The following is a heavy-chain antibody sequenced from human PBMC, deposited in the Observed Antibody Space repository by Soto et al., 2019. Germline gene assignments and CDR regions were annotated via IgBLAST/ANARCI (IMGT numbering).Heavy chain of an antibody. V-gene: IGHV1-69*13. CDR1: GGTFSSYA. Sequence: GASVKVSCKASGGTFSSYAISWVRQAPGQGLEWMGGIIPIFGTANYAQKFQGRVTITADESTSTAYMGLSSLRSEDTAVYYCALTYYYDSSGPNDAFDIWGQGTMVTVSS. D-gene: IGHD3-22*01. CDR3: ALTYYYDSSGPNDAFDI. J-gene: IGHJ3*02. CDR2: IIPIFGTA.